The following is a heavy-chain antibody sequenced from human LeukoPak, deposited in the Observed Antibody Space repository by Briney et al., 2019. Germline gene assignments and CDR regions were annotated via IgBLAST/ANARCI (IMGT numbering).Heavy chain of an antibody. J-gene: IGHJ4*02. CDR2: IYYSGST. V-gene: IGHV4-59*01. CDR3: ARGTPHFDY. CDR1: GGSIXXYY. Sequence: GGSIXXYYWSWXRXPPGKGLEWIGYIYYSGSTNYNPSLKSRVTISVDTSKNQFSLKLSSVTAADTAVYYCARGTPHFDYWGQGTLVTVSS.